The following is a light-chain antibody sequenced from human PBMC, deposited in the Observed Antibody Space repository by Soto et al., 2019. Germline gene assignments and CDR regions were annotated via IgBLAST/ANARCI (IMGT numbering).Light chain of an antibody. V-gene: IGKV3-15*01. CDR3: QQYNNWPPLT. J-gene: IGKJ4*01. Sequence: EIVMTQSPATLSVSPGERATLSCRASQSVSSNLAWYQQNTGQAPRLLIYGASTRATGMPSRFSGSGSGTEFTLTISSLQTEDFAVYYCQQYNNWPPLTFGGVTKVEIK. CDR2: GAS. CDR1: QSVSSN.